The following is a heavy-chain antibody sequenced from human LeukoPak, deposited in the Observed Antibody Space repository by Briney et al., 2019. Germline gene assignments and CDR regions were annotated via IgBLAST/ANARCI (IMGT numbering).Heavy chain of an antibody. CDR1: GFTFSSYG. V-gene: IGHV3-9*01. J-gene: IGHJ6*02. Sequence: PGRSLRLSCAASGFTFSSYGMHWVRQAPGKGLEWVSGISWNSGSIGYADSVKGRFTISRDNAKNSLYLQMNSPRAEDTALYYCAKDMKAYYYYGMDVWGQGTTVTVSS. CDR3: AKDMKAYYYYGMDV. CDR2: ISWNSGSI.